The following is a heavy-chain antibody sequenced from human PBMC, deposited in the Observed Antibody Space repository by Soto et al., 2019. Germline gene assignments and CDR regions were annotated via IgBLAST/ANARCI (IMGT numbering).Heavy chain of an antibody. CDR1: GFTVSSNY. D-gene: IGHD2-15*01. Sequence: GGSLRLSCAASGFTVSSNYMSWVRQAPGKGLEWVSVIYSGGSTYYADSVKGRFTISRHNSKNTLYLQMNSLRAEDTAVYYCARGGISLDYYYYYMDVWGKGTTVTVSS. J-gene: IGHJ6*03. CDR3: ARGGISLDYYYYYMDV. V-gene: IGHV3-53*04. CDR2: IYSGGST.